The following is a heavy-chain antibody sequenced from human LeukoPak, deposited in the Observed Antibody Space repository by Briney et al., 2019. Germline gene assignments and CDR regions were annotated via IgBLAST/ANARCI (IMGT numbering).Heavy chain of an antibody. CDR3: ARLPGY. Sequence: SETLSLTCTVSGGSISSYYWSWIRQPPGKGLEWIWYIYTSGSTNYNPSLKSRVTISVDTSKNQFSLKLSSVTAADTAVYYCARLPGYWGQGTLVTVSS. CDR2: IYTSGST. CDR1: GGSISSYY. J-gene: IGHJ4*02. V-gene: IGHV4-4*09.